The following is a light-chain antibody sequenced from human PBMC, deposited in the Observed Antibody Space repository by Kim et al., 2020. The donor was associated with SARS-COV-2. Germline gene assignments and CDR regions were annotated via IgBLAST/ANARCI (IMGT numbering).Light chain of an antibody. Sequence: EIVLTQSPGTLSLSPGERATLSCRASQSVSSSYLAWYQQNPGQAPRLLIYGTSTRATGIPDRFSGSGSGTDFTLTISRLESEDFAVYYCEKYGSAPLTFGGRTKVDSK. J-gene: IGKJ4*01. V-gene: IGKV3-20*01. CDR2: GTS. CDR3: EKYGSAPLT. CDR1: QSVSSSY.